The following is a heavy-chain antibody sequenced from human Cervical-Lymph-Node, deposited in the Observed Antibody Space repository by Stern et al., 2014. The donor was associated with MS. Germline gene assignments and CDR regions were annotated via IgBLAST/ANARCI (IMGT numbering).Heavy chain of an antibody. J-gene: IGHJ4*02. V-gene: IGHV3-23*04. Sequence: EVQLVQSGGTLVQPGGSLRLSCAASGFTFSSYAMRWVRQAPGKGLEWVSVISGSDGSTFYADSVKGRFTISRDNSKNTLFLQMNSLRAEDTAVYYCAKVYGSGPFDYWGQGTLVTVSS. CDR1: GFTFSSYA. CDR3: AKVYGSGPFDY. D-gene: IGHD6-19*01. CDR2: ISGSDGST.